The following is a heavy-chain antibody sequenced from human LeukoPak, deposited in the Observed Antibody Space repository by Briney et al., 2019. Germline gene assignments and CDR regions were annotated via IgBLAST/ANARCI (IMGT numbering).Heavy chain of an antibody. V-gene: IGHV5-51*01. CDR1: GYSFTNYW. Sequence: NAGESLKISCKGSGYSFTNYWIGWVRQMPGKGLEWMGIIYPGDSDTRYSPSFQGQVTMSADKSISTAYLQWSTLKASDTAMYYCARRAKRSGRVDSSSWYYFDYWGQGTLVTVSS. CDR3: ARRAKRSGRVDSSSWYYFDY. CDR2: IYPGDSDT. D-gene: IGHD6-13*01. J-gene: IGHJ4*02.